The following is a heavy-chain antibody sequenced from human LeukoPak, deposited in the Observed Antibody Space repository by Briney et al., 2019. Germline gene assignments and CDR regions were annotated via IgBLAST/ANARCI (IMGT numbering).Heavy chain of an antibody. CDR1: EFTISNYW. D-gene: IGHD1-1*01. V-gene: IGHV3-7*01. J-gene: IGHJ4*02. CDR2: IKQDGSEK. CDR3: ARDYTGTTYNGY. Sequence: GGSLRLSCAASEFTISNYWVSWVRQAPGKGLEWVANIKQDGSEKYYVDSVKGRFTISRDNAKNSLYLQMNSLRAEDTAVYYCARDYTGTTYNGYWGQGTLVTVSS.